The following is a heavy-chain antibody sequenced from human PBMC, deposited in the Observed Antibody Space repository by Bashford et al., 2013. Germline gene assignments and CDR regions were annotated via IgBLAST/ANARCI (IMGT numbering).Heavy chain of an antibody. Sequence: GSLRLSCAASGFTFSSYAMTWVRQAPGQGLEWVASISGSGAVTLYADSVKDRFTISRDNSKSTLFLQMDSLRAEDTAVYYCAKDRNDYVWGSYRSFDYWGQGTLVTVSS. D-gene: IGHD3-16*02. CDR3: AKDRNDYVWGSYRSFDY. CDR2: ISGSGAVT. J-gene: IGHJ4*02. V-gene: IGHV3-23*01. CDR1: GFTFSSYA.